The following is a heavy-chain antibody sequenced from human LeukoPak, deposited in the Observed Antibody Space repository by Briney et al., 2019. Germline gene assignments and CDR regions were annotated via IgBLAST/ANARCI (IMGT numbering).Heavy chain of an antibody. CDR2: INPNSGGT. J-gene: IGHJ4*02. CDR3: ARRTVAAATHAYYFDY. D-gene: IGHD2-2*01. V-gene: IGHV1-2*06. Sequence: ASVKVSCKASGYTFTGYYMHWVRQAPGQGLEWMGRINPNSGGTNYAQKFQGRVTMTRDTSISTAFLQWSSLKASNSAMYYCARRTVAAATHAYYFDYWGQGTLVTVSS. CDR1: GYTFTGYY.